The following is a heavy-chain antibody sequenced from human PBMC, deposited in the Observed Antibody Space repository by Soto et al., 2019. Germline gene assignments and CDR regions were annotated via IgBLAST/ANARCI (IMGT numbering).Heavy chain of an antibody. CDR1: GYTFIRYG. D-gene: IGHD2-15*01. V-gene: IGHV1-18*01. J-gene: IGHJ6*02. CDR2: ISAYNGNT. Sequence: ASVKVSCKASGYTFIRYGISWVRQAPGQGLEWMGWISAYNGNTNYAQKFQGRVTMTTDTSTNTAYMELRSLTSDDTAVYYCAREGYCSGGRCALYYHAYFGMDVWGQGTTVTVSS. CDR3: AREGYCSGGRCALYYHAYFGMDV.